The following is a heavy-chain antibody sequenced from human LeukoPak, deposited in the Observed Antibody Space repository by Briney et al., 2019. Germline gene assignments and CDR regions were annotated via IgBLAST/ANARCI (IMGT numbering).Heavy chain of an antibody. V-gene: IGHV3-21*01. J-gene: IGHJ6*03. CDR2: ISSSSSYI. D-gene: IGHD3-10*01. CDR3: ARVRKDIQSMVRGQNYYYYYMDV. CDR1: GFTFGDYA. Sequence: GGSLRLSCTASGFTFGDYAMSWVRQAPGKGLEWVSSISSSSSYIYYADSVKGRFTISRDNAKNSLYLQMNSLRAEDTAVYYCARVRKDIQSMVRGQNYYYYYMDVWGKGTTVTISS.